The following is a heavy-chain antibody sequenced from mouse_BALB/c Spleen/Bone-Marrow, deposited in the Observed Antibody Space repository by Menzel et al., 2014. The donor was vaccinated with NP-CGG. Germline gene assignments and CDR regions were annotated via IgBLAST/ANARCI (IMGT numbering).Heavy chain of an antibody. D-gene: IGHD2-3*01. V-gene: IGHV4-1*02. J-gene: IGHJ3*01. CDR3: ARLGYYGGFAY. CDR2: INPDSSTI. CDR1: GVDFSGFW. Sequence: EADGVDFSGFWMGWVRQAPGKGLEWIGEINPDSSTINYAPSLKDRFVISRDNAKNTLYLQVSKVRSEDTALYYCARLGYYGGFAYWGQGTLVTVSA.